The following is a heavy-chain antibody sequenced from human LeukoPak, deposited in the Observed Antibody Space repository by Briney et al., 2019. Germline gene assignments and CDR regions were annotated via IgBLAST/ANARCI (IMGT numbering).Heavy chain of an antibody. CDR3: AREEDTAMVRGSGSFDY. Sequence: SQTLSLTCTVCVGSLSSGDYYWSWIRQPPGKGLEWIGYIYYSGSTYYNPSLKSRVTISENTSKNQFSLKLSSVTAADTAVYYCAREEDTAMVRGSGSFDYWGQGTLVTVSS. D-gene: IGHD5-18*01. CDR2: IYYSGST. CDR1: VGSLSSGDYY. J-gene: IGHJ4*02. V-gene: IGHV4-30-4*08.